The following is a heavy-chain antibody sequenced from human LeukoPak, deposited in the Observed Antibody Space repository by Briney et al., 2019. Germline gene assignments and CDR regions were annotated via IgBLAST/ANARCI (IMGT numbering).Heavy chain of an antibody. D-gene: IGHD2-8*01. V-gene: IGHV4-61*05. CDR3: ARAFRMYALHNWFDP. J-gene: IGHJ5*02. Sequence: PSETLSLTCTVSAGSISSSSYSWGWIRQPPGKGLEWIGRIYTSGSTNYNPSLRSRVTISVDTSKNQFALKLSSVTAADTAVYYCARAFRMYALHNWFDPWGQGTLVTVSS. CDR1: AGSISSSSYS. CDR2: IYTSGST.